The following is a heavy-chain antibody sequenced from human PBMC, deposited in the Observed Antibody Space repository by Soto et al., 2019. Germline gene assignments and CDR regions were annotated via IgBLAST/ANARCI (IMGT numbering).Heavy chain of an antibody. D-gene: IGHD6-13*01. CDR2: IYHSGST. V-gene: IGHV4-4*02. CDR1: GGSISSSNW. Sequence: SETLSLTCAVSGGSISSSNWWSWVRQPPGKGLEWIGEIYHSGSTNYNPSLKSRVTISVDKSKNQFSLKLSSVTGADTAVYYCARVYSSRWYYYGMDVWGQGTTVTVSS. J-gene: IGHJ6*02. CDR3: ARVYSSRWYYYGMDV.